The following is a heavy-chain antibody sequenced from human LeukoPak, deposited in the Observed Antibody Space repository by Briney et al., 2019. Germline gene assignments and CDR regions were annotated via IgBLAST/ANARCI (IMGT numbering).Heavy chain of an antibody. J-gene: IGHJ6*02. D-gene: IGHD3-3*01. CDR2: ISAYNGNT. Sequence: ASVKVSCKASGYTFTSYGISWVRQAPGQGLEWMGWISAYNGNTNYAQKLQGRVTMTTDTSTSTAYMELRSLRSDDTAVYYCARARFLEWLLVHYYYGMDVWGQGTTVTVSS. CDR3: ARARFLEWLLVHYYYGMDV. CDR1: GYTFTSYG. V-gene: IGHV1-18*01.